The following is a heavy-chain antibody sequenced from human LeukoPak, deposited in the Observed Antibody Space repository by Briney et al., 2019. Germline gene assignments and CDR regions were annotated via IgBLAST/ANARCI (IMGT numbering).Heavy chain of an antibody. CDR2: INHSGST. Sequence: PSETLSLTCAVYGGSFSGYYWSWIRQPPGKGLEWIGEINHSGSTNYNPSLKSRVTISVGTSKNQFSLKLSSVTAADTAVYYCARRCSSTSCYGGWFDPWGQGTLVTVSS. CDR3: ARRCSSTSCYGGWFDP. CDR1: GGSFSGYY. J-gene: IGHJ5*02. D-gene: IGHD2-2*01. V-gene: IGHV4-34*01.